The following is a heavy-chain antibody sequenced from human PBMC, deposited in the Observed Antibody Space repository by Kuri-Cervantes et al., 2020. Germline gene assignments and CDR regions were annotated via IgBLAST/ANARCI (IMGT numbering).Heavy chain of an antibody. J-gene: IGHJ6*02. CDR1: GFTFSSYW. V-gene: IGHV3-7*01. D-gene: IGHD1-26*01. CDR2: IKQDGSEK. CDR3: ARDYWGAYWGSYYSAYYYYGMDV. Sequence: GVLKISCAASGFTFSSYWMSWVRQAPGKGLEWVANIKQDGSEKYYVDSVKGRFTISRDNAKNSLYLQMNSLRDEDTAVYYCARDYWGAYWGSYYSAYYYYGMDVWGQGTTVTVSS.